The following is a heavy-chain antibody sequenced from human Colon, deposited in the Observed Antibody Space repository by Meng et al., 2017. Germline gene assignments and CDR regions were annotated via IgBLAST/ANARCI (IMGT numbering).Heavy chain of an antibody. CDR3: GRDYYGIPDY. CDR2: INSDGSIT. J-gene: IGHJ4*02. CDR1: GFTFSSYW. D-gene: IGHD3-10*01. Sequence: EVQLVESGGGLVQPGGSLRLSCAASGFTFSSYWMHWVRQVPGKGLVWVSRINSDGSITNYADSVKGRFTISRDNAENTLFLQMNSLRAEDTAVYYCGRDYYGIPDYWGQGTLVTVSS. V-gene: IGHV3-74*01.